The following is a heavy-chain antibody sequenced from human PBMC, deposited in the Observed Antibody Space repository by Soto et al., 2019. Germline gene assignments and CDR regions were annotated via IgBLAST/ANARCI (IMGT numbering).Heavy chain of an antibody. D-gene: IGHD3-22*01. CDR1: GYTFSSYA. CDR3: ARCYYDSSGYYRKFDY. V-gene: IGHV1-69*13. Sequence: SVKVSCKASGYTFSSYAISWGRQAPGQGLEWMGGIIPIFGTANYAQKFQGRVTITADESTSTAYMELSSLRSEDTAVYYCARCYYDSSGYYRKFDYWGQGTLVTVSS. J-gene: IGHJ4*02. CDR2: IIPIFGTA.